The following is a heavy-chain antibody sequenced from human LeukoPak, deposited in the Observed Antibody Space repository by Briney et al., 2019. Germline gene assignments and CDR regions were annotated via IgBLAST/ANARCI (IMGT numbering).Heavy chain of an antibody. Sequence: SETLSLTCTVSGGSISSYYWSWIRQPPGKGLEWIGYIYYSGSTNYNPSLKSRVTISVDTSKNQFSLKLSSVTAADTAVCYCARVGQWLGMYYFDYWGQGTLVTVSS. CDR3: ARVGQWLGMYYFDY. V-gene: IGHV4-59*01. CDR2: IYYSGST. CDR1: GGSISSYY. J-gene: IGHJ4*02. D-gene: IGHD6-19*01.